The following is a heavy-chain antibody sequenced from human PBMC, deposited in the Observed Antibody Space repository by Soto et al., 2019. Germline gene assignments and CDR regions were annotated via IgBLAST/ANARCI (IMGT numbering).Heavy chain of an antibody. Sequence: QVQLVQSGAEVKKPGSSVKVSCKASGCTFSSYTIGWVRQAPGQGLEWMGRIIPILGIANYAQKFQGRVTITADKATSTAYMELSSLRSEDTAVYYCARGLLWFGELGNDAFDIWGQGTMVTVSS. CDR1: GCTFSSYT. V-gene: IGHV1-69*02. CDR3: ARGLLWFGELGNDAFDI. J-gene: IGHJ3*02. D-gene: IGHD3-10*01. CDR2: IIPILGIA.